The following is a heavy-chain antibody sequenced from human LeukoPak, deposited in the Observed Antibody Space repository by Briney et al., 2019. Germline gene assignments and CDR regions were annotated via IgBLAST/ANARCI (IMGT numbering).Heavy chain of an antibody. CDR2: IRSNSDGGTI. J-gene: IGHJ5*02. Sequence: GGSLRLSCAASGFTFTNAWMNWVRQAPGKGLEWVGRIRSNSDGGTIDYAAPVKGRFTLSRDDSKTTLYLQMNSLQTEDTAVYYCATDFYDSTWGQGTLVTVSS. D-gene: IGHD3-22*01. CDR1: GFTFTNAW. V-gene: IGHV3-15*07. CDR3: ATDFYDST.